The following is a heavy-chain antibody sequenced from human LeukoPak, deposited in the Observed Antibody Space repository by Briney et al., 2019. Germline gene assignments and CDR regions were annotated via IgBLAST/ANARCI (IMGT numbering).Heavy chain of an antibody. CDR1: GFTLSTNA. V-gene: IGHV3-23*01. CDR2: ISGSGAST. J-gene: IGHJ4*02. D-gene: IGHD2-15*01. CDR3: AKQLGYCSDGSCYFPY. Sequence: SGGSLRLSCLTSGFTLSTNAMSWVRQAPGKGLEWISGISGSGASTYYADSVKGRFTISRDDSRNTLYLQMNSLRGDDTAVYYCAKQLGYCSDGSCYFPYWGQGTLVTVSS.